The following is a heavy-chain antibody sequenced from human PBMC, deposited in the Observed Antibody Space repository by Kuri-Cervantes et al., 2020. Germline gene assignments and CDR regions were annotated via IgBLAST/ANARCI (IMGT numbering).Heavy chain of an antibody. CDR1: GFTFDDYA. CDR3: ALPYYDIVTGYNRRGVIEDDAFDI. D-gene: IGHD3-9*01. V-gene: IGHV3-9*01. Sequence: GGSLRLSCAASGFTFDDYAMHWVRHAPGKGLEWVSGISWNSGSIGYADSVKGRFTISRDNSKNTLYLQMNSLRAEDTAVYYCALPYYDIVTGYNRRGVIEDDAFDIWGQGTMVTVSS. CDR2: ISWNSGSI. J-gene: IGHJ3*02.